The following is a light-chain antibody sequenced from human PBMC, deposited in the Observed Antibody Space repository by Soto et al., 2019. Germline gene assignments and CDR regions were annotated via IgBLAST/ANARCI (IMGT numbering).Light chain of an antibody. CDR3: HQRSTWPRT. J-gene: IGKJ2*01. Sequence: EIVLTQSPATLSLSPGERATLSCRASQSVSSYLAWYQQKPGQAPRLLISDASNRATGIPPRFSGSGSGTDFSLTISSLEPEDFAVYYCHQRSTWPRTFGQGTKLEIK. CDR2: DAS. CDR1: QSVSSY. V-gene: IGKV3-11*01.